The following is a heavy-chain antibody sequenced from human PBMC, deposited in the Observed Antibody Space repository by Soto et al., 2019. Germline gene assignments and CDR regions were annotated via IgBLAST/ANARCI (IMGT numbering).Heavy chain of an antibody. J-gene: IGHJ4*02. Sequence: EVQLLESGGGLVQPGGSLRLSCVGSGFTFSSYDMTWVRQAPGKGLEWVSSFSFYGRRDNTYYADSVKGRFTISRDNSRNTVYLQMDNLRVEDTAVYYCAKSLYIDNGGPNDHCGQGTLVTVSS. CDR1: GFTFSSYD. CDR3: AKSLYIDNGGPNDH. D-gene: IGHD1-1*01. CDR2: FSFYGRRDNT. V-gene: IGHV3-23*01.